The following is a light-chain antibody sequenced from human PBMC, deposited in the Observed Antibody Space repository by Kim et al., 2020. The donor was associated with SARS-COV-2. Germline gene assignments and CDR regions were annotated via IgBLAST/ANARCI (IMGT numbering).Light chain of an antibody. V-gene: IGKV3-20*01. CDR1: QSVSSSY. CDR3: QQYGSSPYT. CDR2: AAS. J-gene: IGKJ2*01. Sequence: LSPGERATLSCRASQSVSSSYLAWYQQKPVQAPRLLIYAASSRATGIPDRFSGSGSGTDFTLTISRLEPEDFAVYYCQQYGSSPYTFGQGTKLEI.